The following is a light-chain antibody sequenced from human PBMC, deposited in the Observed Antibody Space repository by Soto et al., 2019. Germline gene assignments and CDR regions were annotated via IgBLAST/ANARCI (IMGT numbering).Light chain of an antibody. CDR1: QGISSW. CDR3: QQYNSIPPWT. CDR2: DAA. Sequence: DIQMTQSPSTLSASVGDRVIITCRASQGISSWLAWYQQKPGKAPKLLIYDAAGLESGVPSRLSGSGSGTEFTLTISSLQPDDFATYYCQQYNSIPPWTFGQGTKVDIK. J-gene: IGKJ1*01. V-gene: IGKV1-5*01.